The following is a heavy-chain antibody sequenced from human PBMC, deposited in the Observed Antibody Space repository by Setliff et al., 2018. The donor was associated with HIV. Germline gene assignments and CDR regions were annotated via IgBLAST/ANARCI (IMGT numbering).Heavy chain of an antibody. CDR3: AGGRDYTGSWFRPFYLDF. CDR2: INHSGST. Sequence: SETLSLTCAVYGGSFSAYHWSWIRQTPGKGLEWLGEINHSGSTAYNLALESRVSMSIDTSKNQFSLKLTSVTAADTAIYYCAGGRDYTGSWFRPFYLDFWGHGNLVTVSS. V-gene: IGHV4-34*01. CDR1: GGSFSAYH. J-gene: IGHJ4*01. D-gene: IGHD3-3*01.